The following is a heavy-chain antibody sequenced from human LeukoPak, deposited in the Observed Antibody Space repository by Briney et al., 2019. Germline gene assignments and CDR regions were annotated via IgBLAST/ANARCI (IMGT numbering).Heavy chain of an antibody. CDR2: FDPEDGET. D-gene: IGHD3-10*01. V-gene: IGHV1-24*01. CDR1: GYTLTELS. Sequence: EASVKVSCKVSGYTLTELSMHWVRQAPGKGLEWMGGFDPEDGETIYAQKFQGRVTMTRDTSISTAYMELSRLRSDDTAVYYCARANMVRGVGSFFDRNWFDPWGQGTLVTVSS. J-gene: IGHJ5*02. CDR3: ARANMVRGVGSFFDRNWFDP.